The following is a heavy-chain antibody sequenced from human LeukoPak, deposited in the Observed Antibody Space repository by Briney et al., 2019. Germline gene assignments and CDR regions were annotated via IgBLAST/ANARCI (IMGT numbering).Heavy chain of an antibody. CDR2: IYYSGST. D-gene: IGHD3-22*01. V-gene: IGHV4-59*01. Sequence: KASETLSLTCTVSGGSISSYYWSWIRQPPGEGLEWIGYIYYSGSTNYNPSLKSRVTISVDTSKNQFSLKLSSVTAADTAVYYCARSITMIVEFDYWGQGTLVTVSS. CDR3: ARSITMIVEFDY. J-gene: IGHJ4*02. CDR1: GGSISSYY.